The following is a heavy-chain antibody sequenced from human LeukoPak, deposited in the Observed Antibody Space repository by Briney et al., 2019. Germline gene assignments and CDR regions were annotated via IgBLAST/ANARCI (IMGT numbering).Heavy chain of an antibody. Sequence: SETLSLTCTVSGGSISSYYWSWIRHPPGKGLEWIGYIYYSGSTNYNPSLKSRVTISVDTSKNRFSLKLSSVTAADTAVYYCARLYCSGGSCYFGWSNWFDPWGQGTLVTVSS. V-gene: IGHV4-59*08. CDR3: ARLYCSGGSCYFGWSNWFDP. J-gene: IGHJ5*02. D-gene: IGHD2-15*01. CDR2: IYYSGST. CDR1: GGSISSYY.